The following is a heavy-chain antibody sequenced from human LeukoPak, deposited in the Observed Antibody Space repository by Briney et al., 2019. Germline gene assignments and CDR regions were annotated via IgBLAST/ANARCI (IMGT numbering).Heavy chain of an antibody. CDR3: ARGATGPLDY. D-gene: IGHD4-17*01. CDR2: IKQDGSEK. V-gene: IGHV3-7*03. CDR1: GFTFSSYW. J-gene: IGHJ4*02. Sequence: GGSLRLSCAASGFTFSSYWMSWVRQAPGKGREWVAKIKQDGSEKYYGDSVKGRFTISRDNAKNSLYLQMNSLRAEDTAVYYCARGATGPLDYWGQGTLVTVSS.